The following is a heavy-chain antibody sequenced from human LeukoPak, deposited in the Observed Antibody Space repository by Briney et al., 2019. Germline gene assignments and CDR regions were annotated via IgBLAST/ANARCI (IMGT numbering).Heavy chain of an antibody. CDR1: GGSFSGYY. CDR3: ARATVTTPYNWFDP. V-gene: IGHV4-34*01. Sequence: SETLSLTCAVYGGSFSGYYWRWIRQPPGKGLEWIGEINHSGSTNYNPSLKSRVTISVDTSKNQFSLKLSSVTAADTAVYYCARATVTTPYNWFDPWGQGTLVTVSS. J-gene: IGHJ5*02. D-gene: IGHD4-11*01. CDR2: INHSGST.